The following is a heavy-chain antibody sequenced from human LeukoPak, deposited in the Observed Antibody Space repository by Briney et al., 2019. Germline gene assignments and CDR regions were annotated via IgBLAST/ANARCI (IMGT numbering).Heavy chain of an antibody. Sequence: PSETLSLTCAVYGGSFSGYYWSWIRQPPGKGLEWIGEINHSGSTNYNPSLKSRVTISVDTSKNQFSLKLSSVTAADTAVYYCARDQVDWNYYYMDVWGKGTTVTISS. J-gene: IGHJ6*03. CDR2: INHSGST. V-gene: IGHV4-34*01. D-gene: IGHD2-21*01. CDR1: GGSFSGYY. CDR3: ARDQVDWNYYYMDV.